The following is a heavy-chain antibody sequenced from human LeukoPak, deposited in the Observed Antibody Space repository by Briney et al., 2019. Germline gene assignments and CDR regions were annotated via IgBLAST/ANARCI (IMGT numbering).Heavy chain of an antibody. D-gene: IGHD3-9*01. CDR1: GGTFSSYA. CDR2: IIPIFGTA. Sequence: SVTVSCKASGGTFSSYAISWVRQAPGQGLEWMGGIIPIFGTANYAQKFQGRVTITADESTSTAYMELSSLRSEDTAVYYCARSADILTGFHHPYYFDYWGQGTLVTVSS. CDR3: ARSADILTGFHHPYYFDY. J-gene: IGHJ4*02. V-gene: IGHV1-69*13.